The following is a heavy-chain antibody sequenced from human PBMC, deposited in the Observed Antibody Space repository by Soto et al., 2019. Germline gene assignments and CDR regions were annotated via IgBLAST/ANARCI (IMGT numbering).Heavy chain of an antibody. CDR2: IYYSGST. CDR3: ARHKEGAPGIAAAGLYFQH. Sequence: QVQLQESGPGLVKPSETLSLTCTVSGGSISSYYWSWIRQPPGKGLEWIGYIYYSGSTNYNPSLKSRVPISVDTSKNQFSLKLSSVTAADTAVYYCARHKEGAPGIAAAGLYFQHWGQGTLVTVSS. CDR1: GGSISSYY. D-gene: IGHD6-13*01. V-gene: IGHV4-59*08. J-gene: IGHJ1*01.